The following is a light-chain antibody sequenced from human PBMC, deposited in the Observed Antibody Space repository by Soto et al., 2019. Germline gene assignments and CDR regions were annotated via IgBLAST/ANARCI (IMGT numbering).Light chain of an antibody. CDR2: DAS. J-gene: IGKJ1*01. Sequence: EIVLTQSPGTLSLSPGERATLSCRASQSIRNFLAWYQQKPGQAPRLLIYDASNRATGIPPRFSGSGSGTDFTLAISGLDPEDLAVYYCQQRYNWPWTFGQGTKVEI. CDR3: QQRYNWPWT. CDR1: QSIRNF. V-gene: IGKV3-11*01.